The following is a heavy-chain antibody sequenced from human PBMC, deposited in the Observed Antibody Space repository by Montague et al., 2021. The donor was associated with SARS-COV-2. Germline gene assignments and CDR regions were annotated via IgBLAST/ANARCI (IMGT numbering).Heavy chain of an antibody. Sequence: CAISGDSVSSNSAAWNWIRQPPSRGLEWLGRTYYRSKWYNDYAVSVKSRITINPDTSKNQFSLQLNSVTPEDTAVYYCARDDPYSTNGVCYTGNWFDPWGQGTLVTVSS. CDR3: ARDDPYSTNGVCYTGNWFDP. D-gene: IGHD2-8*01. V-gene: IGHV6-1*01. J-gene: IGHJ5*02. CDR1: GDSVSSNSAA. CDR2: TYYRSKWYN.